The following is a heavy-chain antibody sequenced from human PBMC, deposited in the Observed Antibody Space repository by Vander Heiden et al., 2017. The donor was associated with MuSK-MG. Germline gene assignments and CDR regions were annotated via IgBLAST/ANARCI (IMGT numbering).Heavy chain of an antibody. CDR3: ARTRYGDYRGYFDL. J-gene: IGHJ2*01. Sequence: EVQLVQSGAEVKKPGESLKISCQGPGYSFSSNWIGWVRQMPGKGLECMGIIYPGDSDTRYSPSFQGQVTISADKSINTACLQWRSLKASDTAMYYCARTRYGDYRGYFDLWGRGTLVTVSS. CDR1: GYSFSSNW. CDR2: IYPGDSDT. V-gene: IGHV5-51*03. D-gene: IGHD4-17*01.